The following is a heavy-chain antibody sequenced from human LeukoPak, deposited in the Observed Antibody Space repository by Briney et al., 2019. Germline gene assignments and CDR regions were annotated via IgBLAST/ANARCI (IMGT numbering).Heavy chain of an antibody. CDR1: GGSISSYY. CDR3: ARVGYSSSWYQTGKYYFDY. CDR2: IYTSGST. J-gene: IGHJ4*02. Sequence: SETLSLTCTVSGGSISSYYWSWIRQPAGKGLEWIGRIYTSGSTNYNPSLKSRVTISVDTSKNQFSLKLSSVTAADTAVYYCARVGYSSSWYQTGKYYFDYWGQGTLVTVSS. D-gene: IGHD6-13*01. V-gene: IGHV4-4*07.